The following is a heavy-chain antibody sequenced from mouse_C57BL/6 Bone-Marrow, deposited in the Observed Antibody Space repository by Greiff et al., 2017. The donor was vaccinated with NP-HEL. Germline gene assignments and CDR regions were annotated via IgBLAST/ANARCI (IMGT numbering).Heavy chain of an antibody. Sequence: QVQLQQPGAELVKPGASVKMSCKASGYTFTSYWITWVKQRPGQGLEWIGDIYPGSGSTNYNEKFKGKATMTVDTSSSTAYLQLRSLTSEDSAVYDGAREFAYWGQGTLVTVSA. CDR1: GYTFTSYW. CDR2: IYPGSGST. V-gene: IGHV1-55*01. CDR3: AREFAY. J-gene: IGHJ3*01.